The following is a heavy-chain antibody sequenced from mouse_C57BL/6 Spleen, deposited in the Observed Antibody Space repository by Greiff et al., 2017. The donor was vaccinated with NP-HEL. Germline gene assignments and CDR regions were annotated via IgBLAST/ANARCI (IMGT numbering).Heavy chain of an antibody. J-gene: IGHJ4*01. CDR3: ARSYYGSSWDAMDY. D-gene: IGHD1-1*01. CDR1: GYAFSSSW. CDR2: IYPGDGDP. Sequence: VQLQQSGPELVKPGASVKISCKASGYAFSSSWMNWVKQRPGKGLEWIGRIYPGDGDPNYNGKFKGKATLTADKSSSTAYMQLSSLTSEDSAVYFCARSYYGSSWDAMDYWGQGTSVTVSS. V-gene: IGHV1-82*01.